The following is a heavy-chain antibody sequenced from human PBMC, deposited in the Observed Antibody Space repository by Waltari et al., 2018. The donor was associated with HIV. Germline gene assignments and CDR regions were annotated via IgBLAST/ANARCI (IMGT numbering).Heavy chain of an antibody. Sequence: LPQHPGHGLGKGHQTPGLTPHNSVASDVITRSACTWLRSSRSYSCEWLGRTYYRSKWYNDYAVSVKSRITINPDTSKNQFSLQLNSVTPEDTAVYYCARDRPPPYSSSGTGSWFDPWGQGTLVTVSS. CDR3: ARDRPPPYSSSGTGSWFDP. V-gene: IGHV6-1*01. J-gene: IGHJ5*02. CDR1: VASDVITRSA. CDR2: TYYRSKWYN. D-gene: IGHD6-13*01.